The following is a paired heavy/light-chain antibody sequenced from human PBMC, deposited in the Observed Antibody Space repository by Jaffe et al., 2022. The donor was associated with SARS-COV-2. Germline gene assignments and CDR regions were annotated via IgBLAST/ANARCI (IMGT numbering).Heavy chain of an antibody. CDR1: GFSFDYYA. J-gene: IGHJ1*01. D-gene: IGHD6-13*01. CDR3: VRGRETAAPVVDPGYFRH. CDR2: IRDKSYGGTT. Sequence: EVQLVESGGGLVKPGRSLRLSCTASGFSFDYYAMTWVRQAPGKGLEWVGVIRDKSYGGTTEYAASVKDRFSISRDDSKSIAYLQMNSLKTEDTAVYFCVRGRETAAPVVDPGYFRHWGLGTLVIVSS. V-gene: IGHV3-49*04.
Light chain of an antibody. CDR1: QEINNY. V-gene: IGKV1-33*01. CDR3: QQFDHPPYT. J-gene: IGKJ2*01. CDR2: DAS. Sequence: DIQMTQSPSSLSASVGDRVTITCQASQEINNYLNWYQQKPGKAPNLLIYDASNLEIGVPSRFSGSGSGTDFTFTISSLQPEDIATYYCQQFDHPPYTFGQGTRLDI.